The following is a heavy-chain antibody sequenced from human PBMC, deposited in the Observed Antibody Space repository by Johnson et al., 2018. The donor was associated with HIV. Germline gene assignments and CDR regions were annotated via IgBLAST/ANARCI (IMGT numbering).Heavy chain of an antibody. J-gene: IGHJ3*02. CDR1: GFIFSNAW. CDR3: ATVVVITQDAFDI. V-gene: IGHV3-15*01. CDR2: IKGKTDGGTT. Sequence: VQLVESGGGLIEPGGSLRLSCAASGFIFSNAWMTWVRQAPWKGLEWVGRIKGKTDGGTTDYAAPVKGRFTISRSESKNTLYLQMNSLKIEDTAVYYCATVVVITQDAFDIWGQGTMVTVSS. D-gene: IGHD3-22*01.